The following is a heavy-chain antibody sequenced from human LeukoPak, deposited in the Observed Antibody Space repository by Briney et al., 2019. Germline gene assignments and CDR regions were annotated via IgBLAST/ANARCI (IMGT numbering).Heavy chain of an antibody. J-gene: IGHJ4*02. CDR2: IYNTGTT. CDR3: ARHGGSGSFDY. CDR1: GGSSSGYY. V-gene: IGHV4-59*08. D-gene: IGHD3-3*01. Sequence: PSETLSLTCTVSGGSSSGYYWSWIRQPPGKGLEWIGIIYNTGTTNYNPSLKSRVTISVDTSKSQFSLNLRSVTAADTAVYYCARHGGSGSFDYWGLGTLVTVSS.